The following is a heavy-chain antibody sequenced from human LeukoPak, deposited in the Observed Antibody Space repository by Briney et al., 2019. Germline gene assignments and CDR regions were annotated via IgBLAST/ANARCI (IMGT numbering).Heavy chain of an antibody. D-gene: IGHD3-3*01. J-gene: IGHJ6*02. CDR2: ISYDGSNK. V-gene: IGHV3-30*18. CDR3: AKSLRPVGVEDLYGMDV. CDR1: GFTFSSYG. Sequence: GGSLRLSCAASGFTFSSYGMHWVRQAPGKGLEWVAVISYDGSNKYYADSVKGRFTISRDNSKNTLYLQMNSLRAEDTAVYYCAKSLRPVGVEDLYGMDVWGQGTTVTVSS.